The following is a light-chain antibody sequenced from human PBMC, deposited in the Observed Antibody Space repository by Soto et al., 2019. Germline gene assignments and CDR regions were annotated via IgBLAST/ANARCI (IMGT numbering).Light chain of an antibody. CDR1: SSNIGANYD. Sequence: QPVLSQPPSVSGAPGQRITISCTGSSSNIGANYDVHWYRQVPGTAPKLLMSGDNNRPPGVADRFSGSKSGTSASLAITRLQAEDEADYYCQSYDSSLNRVFGTGTKLTVL. CDR3: QSYDSSLNRV. J-gene: IGLJ1*01. CDR2: GDN. V-gene: IGLV1-40*01.